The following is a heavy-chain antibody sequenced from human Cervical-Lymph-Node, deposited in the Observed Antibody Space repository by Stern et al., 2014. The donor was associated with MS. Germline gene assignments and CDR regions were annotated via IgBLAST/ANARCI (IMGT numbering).Heavy chain of an antibody. J-gene: IGHJ4*02. CDR3: ASMTITFGHAFDS. CDR1: GGSVNSASYY. D-gene: IGHD3-16*01. V-gene: IGHV4-61*01. Sequence: QLQLQESGPGLVKPSETLSLTCLVSGGSVNSASYYWSWIRQPPGKGLEWIGYVSYIGNTNFNPSLKSRVTISVDTSKNRFSLKLSSVTAADTAVYSCASMTITFGHAFDSWGQGSLVTVSS. CDR2: VSYIGNT.